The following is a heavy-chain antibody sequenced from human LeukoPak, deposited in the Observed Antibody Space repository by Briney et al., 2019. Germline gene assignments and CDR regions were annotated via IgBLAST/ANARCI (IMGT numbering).Heavy chain of an antibody. D-gene: IGHD4-23*01. Sequence: PSETLSLTCTVSGGSISSFYWNWIRQPAEKGLEWIGRIYTSGSPNYNPSLKSRVTMSVDTSENQFSLKLSSVTAADTAVYYCARDFAYGGNFYFDYWGQGALVTVSS. CDR3: ARDFAYGGNFYFDY. CDR1: GGSISSFY. V-gene: IGHV4-4*07. J-gene: IGHJ4*02. CDR2: IYTSGSP.